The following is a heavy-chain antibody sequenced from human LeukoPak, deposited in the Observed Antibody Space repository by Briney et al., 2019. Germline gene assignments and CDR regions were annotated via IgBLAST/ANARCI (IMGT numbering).Heavy chain of an antibody. CDR2: IYYSGSP. J-gene: IGHJ4*02. CDR1: GGSISSYY. V-gene: IGHV4-59*12. D-gene: IGHD4-11*01. Sequence: PSETLSLTCTVSGGSISSYYWSWIRQPPGKGLEWIGYIYYSGSPKYNPSLESRVTMSVDTSKNQFSLKLSSVTAADTAVYYCARKMKSDYSNPFDYWGQGTLVTVSS. CDR3: ARKMKSDYSNPFDY.